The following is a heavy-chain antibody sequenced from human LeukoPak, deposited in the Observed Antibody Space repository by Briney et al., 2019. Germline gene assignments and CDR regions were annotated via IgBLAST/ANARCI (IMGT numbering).Heavy chain of an antibody. CDR3: ARVDTAMVHYYYYYYMDV. J-gene: IGHJ6*03. CDR1: GGSISSYY. CDR2: IYYSGST. V-gene: IGHV4-59*01. D-gene: IGHD5-18*01. Sequence: PSEILSLTCTVSGGSISSYYWSWIRQPPGKGLEWIGYIYYSGSTNYNPSLKSRVTISVDTSKNQFSLKLSSVTAADTAVYYCARVDTAMVHYYYYYYMDVWGKGTTVTVSS.